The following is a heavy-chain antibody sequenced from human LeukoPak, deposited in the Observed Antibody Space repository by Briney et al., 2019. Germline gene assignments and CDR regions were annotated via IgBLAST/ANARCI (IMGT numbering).Heavy chain of an antibody. CDR3: ARGSPLLWFGELISFHYYYGMDV. CDR1: GYTFTSYY. V-gene: IGHV1-46*01. J-gene: IGHJ6*02. Sequence: ASVKVSCKASGYTFTSYYMHWVRQAPGQGLEWMGIINPSGGSTSCAQKFQGRVTMTRDTSTSTVYMELSSLRSEDTAVYYCARGSPLLWFGELISFHYYYGMDVWGQGTTVTVSS. D-gene: IGHD3-10*01. CDR2: INPSGGST.